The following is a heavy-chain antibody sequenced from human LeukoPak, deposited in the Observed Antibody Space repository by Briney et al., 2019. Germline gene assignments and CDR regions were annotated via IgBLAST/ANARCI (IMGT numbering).Heavy chain of an antibody. Sequence: PSETLSLTCTVSVGSISSYYWSWIRQPAGKGLEWIGRIYTSGSTNYNPSLKSRVTMSIDTSKNHFSLKPSSVTAADTAVYYCARDMSYAFFDYWGQGTLVTVSS. J-gene: IGHJ4*02. CDR1: VGSISSYY. D-gene: IGHD1-26*01. CDR2: IYTSGST. CDR3: ARDMSYAFFDY. V-gene: IGHV4-4*07.